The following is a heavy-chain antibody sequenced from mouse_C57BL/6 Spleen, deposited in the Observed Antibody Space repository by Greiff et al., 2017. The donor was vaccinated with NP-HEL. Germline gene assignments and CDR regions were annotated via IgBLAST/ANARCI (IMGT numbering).Heavy chain of an antibody. J-gene: IGHJ4*01. CDR3: ARSYFIYYAMDY. CDR1: GFTFSDYG. Sequence: EVKLMESGGGLVKPGGSLKLSCAASGFTFSDYGMHWVRQAPEKGLEWVAYISSGSSTIYYADTVKGRFTISRDNAKNTLFLQMTSLRSEDTAMYYCARSYFIYYAMDYWGQGTSVTVSS. D-gene: IGHD2-12*01. CDR2: ISSGSSTI. V-gene: IGHV5-17*01.